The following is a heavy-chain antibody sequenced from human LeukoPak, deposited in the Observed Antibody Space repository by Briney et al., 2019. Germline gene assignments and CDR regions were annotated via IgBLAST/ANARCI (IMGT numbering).Heavy chain of an antibody. CDR1: GYTFIGYS. CDR2: INPNTGDT. J-gene: IGHJ4*02. CDR3: ARAGYNTGFDL. Sequence: GASVKVSCKSSGYTFIGYSIHWVRQAPGQGLEWMGRINPNTGDTDYAQKFQGRVTMTRVTSISTAYMELGRLMSDDTAVYYCARAGYNTGFDLWGQGTLVTVSS. D-gene: IGHD6-19*01. V-gene: IGHV1-2*02.